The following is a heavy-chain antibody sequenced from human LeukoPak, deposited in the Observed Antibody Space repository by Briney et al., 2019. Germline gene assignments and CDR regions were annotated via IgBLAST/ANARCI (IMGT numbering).Heavy chain of an antibody. CDR3: ASLSAVAEAFDI. V-gene: IGHV3-9*01. CDR1: GFTFDDYA. Sequence: GRSLRLSCAASGFTFDDYAMHWVRQAPGKGLEWVSGISWNSGSIGYADSVKGRFTISRDNAKNSLFLQMNSLRAEDTAVYYCASLSAVAEAFDIWGQGTMVTVSS. D-gene: IGHD2/OR15-2a*01. J-gene: IGHJ3*02. CDR2: ISWNSGSI.